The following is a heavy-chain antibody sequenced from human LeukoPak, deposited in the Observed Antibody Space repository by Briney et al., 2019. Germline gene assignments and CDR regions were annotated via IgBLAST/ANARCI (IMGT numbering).Heavy chain of an antibody. V-gene: IGHV4-61*02. CDR1: GGSISSGNYY. CDR3: ARGGVGQRVGYYYYYMDV. CDR2: IYSSGNT. J-gene: IGHJ6*03. D-gene: IGHD1-1*01. Sequence: SQTLSLTCTVSGGSISSGNYYWSWIRQPAGKGLEWIGRIYSSGNTKYSPSLKSRVTISVDTSKKQFSLNLRSVTVADTAVYYCARGGVGQRVGYYYYYMDVWGKGTTVTVSS.